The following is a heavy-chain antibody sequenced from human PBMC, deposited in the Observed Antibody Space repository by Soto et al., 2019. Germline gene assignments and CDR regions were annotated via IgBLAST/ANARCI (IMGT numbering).Heavy chain of an antibody. J-gene: IGHJ5*01. CDR3: ARDVTSNPNCFDV. V-gene: IGHV4-31*02. Sequence: QVQLQESGPGLVKPSQTLSLTCTVSGGSLKSGGYYWSWIRQHPGRGLEWIGYIYYTGRTHYNPSPKSRLNLALDPAKNQSSLKLSPVPPADTPVHYCARDVTSNPNCFDVWGHGPLVTVSS. D-gene: IGHD2-2*01. CDR2: IYYTGRT. CDR1: GGSLKSGGYY.